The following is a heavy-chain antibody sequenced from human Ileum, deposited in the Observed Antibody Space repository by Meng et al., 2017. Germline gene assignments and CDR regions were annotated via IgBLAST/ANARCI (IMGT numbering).Heavy chain of an antibody. D-gene: IGHD3-10*01. CDR3: AKYYASGSFYSFDS. CDR1: GFTFINYA. J-gene: IGHJ4*02. Sequence: EVQLLGSGGGLVQPGGSLRLSCAASGFTFINYAMSWVRQAPGKGLKWVSSISGNGYTTFYADSVRGRFSISRDNSNNKLFLQMNSLRADDTAVYYCAKYYASGSFYSFDSWGQGTLVTVSS. CDR2: ISGNGYTT. V-gene: IGHV3-23*01.